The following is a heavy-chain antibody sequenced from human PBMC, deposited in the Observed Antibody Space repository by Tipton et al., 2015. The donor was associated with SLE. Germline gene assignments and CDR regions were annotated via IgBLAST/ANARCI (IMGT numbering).Heavy chain of an antibody. CDR2: IDPEDGET. CDR3: ATNTRSGHSY. CDR1: GYKFIDYY. V-gene: IGHV1-69-2*01. Sequence: QSGAEVKKPGTTVKISCKISGYKFIDYYMHWVQQAPGKGLEWMGLIDPEDGETLYAENFQGRVSMTADTSIDTACLELSSLRSGDTAVYYCATNTRSGHSYWGQGTLVTVSS. J-gene: IGHJ4*02. D-gene: IGHD3-3*01.